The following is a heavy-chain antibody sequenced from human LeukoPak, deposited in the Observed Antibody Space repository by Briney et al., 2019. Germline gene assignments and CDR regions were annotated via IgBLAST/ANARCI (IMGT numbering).Heavy chain of an antibody. D-gene: IGHD4-23*01. V-gene: IGHV1-69*16. CDR3: TTYGSNIAEYFEH. CDR1: GGIYRRYS. Sequence: SVKVSCKASGGIYRRYSITWVRQAPGQGLEWMGGIVPPLGTVNYAQKFQGRVTITTDESTNTAYMELTSLTSEDAAVYYCTTYGSNIAEYFEHWGQGTLVSVSS. CDR2: IVPPLGTV. J-gene: IGHJ1*01.